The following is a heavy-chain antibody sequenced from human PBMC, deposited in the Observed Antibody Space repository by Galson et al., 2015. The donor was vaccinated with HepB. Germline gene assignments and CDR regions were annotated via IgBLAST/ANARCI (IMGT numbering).Heavy chain of an antibody. J-gene: IGHJ6*03. V-gene: IGHV3-21*01. CDR2: ISSSSSYI. CDR1: GFTFSSYS. D-gene: IGHD2-15*01. Sequence: SLRLSCAASGFTFSSYSMNWVRQAPGKGLEWVSSISSSSSYIYYADSVKGRFTISRDNAKNSLYLQMNSLRAEDTAVYYCARVGARSIVVVVAAKLYMDVWGKGTTVTVSS. CDR3: ARVGARSIVVVVAAKLYMDV.